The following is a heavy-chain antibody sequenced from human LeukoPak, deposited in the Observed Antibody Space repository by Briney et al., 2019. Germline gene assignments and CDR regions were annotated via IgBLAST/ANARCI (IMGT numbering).Heavy chain of an antibody. CDR3: ARGLRRAIAAAGTATPRKTRRYYYGMDV. CDR2: INPSGGST. Sequence: ASVKVSCKASGYTFTSYYMHWVRQAPGQGLEWMGIINPSGGSTSYAQKFQGRVTMTRDTSTSTVYMELSSLRSEDTAVYYCARGLRRAIAAAGTATPRKTRRYYYGMDVWGQGTTVTVSS. CDR1: GYTFTSYY. V-gene: IGHV1-46*01. D-gene: IGHD6-13*01. J-gene: IGHJ6*02.